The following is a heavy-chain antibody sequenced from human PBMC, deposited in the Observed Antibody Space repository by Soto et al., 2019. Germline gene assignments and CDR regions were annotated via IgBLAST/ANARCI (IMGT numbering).Heavy chain of an antibody. J-gene: IGHJ5*02. CDR2: IGTAGDP. V-gene: IGHV3-13*05. CDR1: GFXFSSYD. CDR3: ARGYSSSWADNWFDP. Sequence: GXLRLSCASSGFXFSSYDLHWVRQATGKGLELVSAIGTAGDPYYPGSVKVRFTISRENAKNSLYLQMNSLRSGDTAVYYCARGYSSSWADNWFDPWGQGTLVTVS. D-gene: IGHD6-13*01.